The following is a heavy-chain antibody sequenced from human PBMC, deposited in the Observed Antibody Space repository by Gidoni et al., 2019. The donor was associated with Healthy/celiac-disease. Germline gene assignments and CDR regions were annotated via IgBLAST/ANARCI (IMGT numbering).Heavy chain of an antibody. D-gene: IGHD6-19*01. CDR3: ARLGYSSGWYGDGIDY. J-gene: IGHJ4*02. CDR2: IIPILGIA. Sequence: HVQLVPSVAELTKPGSSVTFSCNASVGTFSSYAISWVRQAPGQGLEWMGRIIPILGIANDEQKFQGRVKITADKSTSTEYMELSRLRSEDKDVYYCARLGYSSGWYGDGIDYWGQGTLVTVSS. V-gene: IGHV1-69*04. CDR1: VGTFSSYA.